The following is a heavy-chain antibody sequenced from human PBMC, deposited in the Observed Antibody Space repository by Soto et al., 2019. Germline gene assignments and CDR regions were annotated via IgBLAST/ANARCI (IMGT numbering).Heavy chain of an antibody. CDR2: ISSSSGST. V-gene: IGHV3-23*01. Sequence: EVQLLESGGGLVQPGGSLRLSCAASGFTFSNYAMNWVRQAPGKGLEWVSTISSSSGSTYYADSVKGRFTISRDNSKNFLYLQMNSLRGDDTAVYYCAKVGSERYSRQHSDYWGQGTLVTISS. D-gene: IGHD5-12*01. CDR3: AKVGSERYSRQHSDY. J-gene: IGHJ4*02. CDR1: GFTFSNYA.